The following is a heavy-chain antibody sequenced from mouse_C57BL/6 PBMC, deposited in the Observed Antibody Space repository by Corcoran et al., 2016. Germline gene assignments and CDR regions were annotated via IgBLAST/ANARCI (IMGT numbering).Heavy chain of an antibody. Sequence: EFQLQQSGPELVKPGASVKISCKASGYTFTDYYMNWVKQSHGKSLEWIGDINPNNGGTSYNQKFKGKATLTVDKSSSTAYMELRSLTSEDSAVYYCAADLYYYGSSPAYWGQGTLVTVSA. CDR1: GYTFTDYY. J-gene: IGHJ3*01. V-gene: IGHV1-26*01. CDR2: INPNNGGT. CDR3: AADLYYYGSSPAY. D-gene: IGHD1-1*01.